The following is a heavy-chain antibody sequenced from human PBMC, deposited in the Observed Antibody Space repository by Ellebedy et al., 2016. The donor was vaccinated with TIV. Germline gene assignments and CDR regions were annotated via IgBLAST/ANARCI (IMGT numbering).Heavy chain of an antibody. CDR1: GFTFSSYS. D-gene: IGHD5-12*01. V-gene: IGHV3-21*01. J-gene: IGHJ4*02. CDR3: ARSVRATIWVSNF. Sequence: GGSLRLSCAASGFTFSSYSMNWVRQAPGKGLEWVSSISSSSSYIYYADSVKGRFTISRDNAKNSLYLQMNSLRAEDTAVYYCARSVRATIWVSNFWGQGTLVTVSS. CDR2: ISSSSSYI.